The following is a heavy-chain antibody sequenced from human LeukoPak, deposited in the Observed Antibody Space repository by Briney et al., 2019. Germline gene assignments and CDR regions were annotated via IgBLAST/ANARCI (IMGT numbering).Heavy chain of an antibody. CDR1: GFTFSSYA. J-gene: IGHJ4*02. V-gene: IGHV3-23*01. CDR2: IRSSGAIT. D-gene: IGHD4-17*01. Sequence: GGSLRLSCAASGFTFSSYAMSWVRQAPGKGLEWVSGIRSSGAITYYADSVKGRFTISRDNSKNTMYLQMNSLRAEDTAVYYCARETGGDYGDYGYFDYWGQGTLVTVSS. CDR3: ARETGGDYGDYGYFDY.